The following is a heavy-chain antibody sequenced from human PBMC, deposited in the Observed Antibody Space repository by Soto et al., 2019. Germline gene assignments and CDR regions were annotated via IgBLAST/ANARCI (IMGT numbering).Heavy chain of an antibody. CDR1: GYSLTDYW. V-gene: IGHV5-51*01. CDR2: IYPGDSES. Sequence: PGESLKICCKGSGYSLTDYWIGWVRQMPGKGLEWMGIIYPGDSESRYSPSFQGQVTVSADKSISTAYLQWSSLKASDTAMYYCARVQSPYSGTYHGSFQHWGQGTLVTVSS. D-gene: IGHD1-26*01. CDR3: ARVQSPYSGTYHGSFQH. J-gene: IGHJ1*01.